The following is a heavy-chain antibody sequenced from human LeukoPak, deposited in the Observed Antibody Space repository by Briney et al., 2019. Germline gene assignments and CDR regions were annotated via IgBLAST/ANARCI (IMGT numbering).Heavy chain of an antibody. CDR1: GFTFSNY. J-gene: IGHJ4*02. CDR3: AMGAIVATIDY. V-gene: IGHV3-66*01. D-gene: IGHD5-12*01. CDR2: IYSGSST. Sequence: GGSLRLSCAASGFTFSNYMSWVRQAPGKGLEWVSLIYSGSSTYYADSVKGRFTISRDKSKNTLYLQMSSLRVEDTAVYYCAMGAIVATIDYWGQGTLVTVSS.